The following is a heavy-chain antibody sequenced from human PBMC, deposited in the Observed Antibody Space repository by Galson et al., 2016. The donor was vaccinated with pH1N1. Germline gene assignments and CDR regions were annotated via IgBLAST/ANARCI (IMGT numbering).Heavy chain of an antibody. V-gene: IGHV3-23*01. CDR3: VKLDSSGYYYVRFDS. D-gene: IGHD3-22*01. J-gene: IGHJ4*02. Sequence: SLRLSCAASGFTFNIFAMSWVRQAPGKGPEWVSSIRASGANTNYADPVKGRFTISRDNSKNTLYLQTNSLRAEDTAIYYCVKLDSSGYYYVRFDSWGQGTLVTVSS. CDR1: GFTFNIFA. CDR2: IRASGANT.